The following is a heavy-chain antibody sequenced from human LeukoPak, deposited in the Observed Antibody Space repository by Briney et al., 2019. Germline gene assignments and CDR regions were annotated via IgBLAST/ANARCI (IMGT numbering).Heavy chain of an antibody. CDR1: GGSFSGYY. CDR2: INHSGST. J-gene: IGHJ4*02. CDR3: ARSMVRIFDY. Sequence: SETLSLTCAVYGGSFSGYYWSWIRQPPGKGLEWIGEINHSGSTNYNPSLKSRVTISVDTSKNQFSLKLSSVTAADTAVYYCARSMVRIFDYWGQGTLVTVSS. V-gene: IGHV4-34*01. D-gene: IGHD3-10*01.